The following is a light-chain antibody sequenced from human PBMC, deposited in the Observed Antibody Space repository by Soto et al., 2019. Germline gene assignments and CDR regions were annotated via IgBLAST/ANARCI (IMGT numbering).Light chain of an antibody. CDR3: QQRSNWPPYT. Sequence: EIVLTQSPATLSLSPGERATLSCRASQSVSSYLAWYQQKPGQAPRLLIYDVSNRATGIPARFSGSGSGTDFTLTISSLEPEDFPVYYCQQRSNWPPYTFGQGTKLEIK. J-gene: IGKJ2*01. CDR2: DVS. V-gene: IGKV3-11*01. CDR1: QSVSSY.